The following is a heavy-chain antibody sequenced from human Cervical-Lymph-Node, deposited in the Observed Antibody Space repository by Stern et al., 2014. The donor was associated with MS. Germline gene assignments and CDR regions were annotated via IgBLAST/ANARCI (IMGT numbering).Heavy chain of an antibody. CDR2: ISYDGSDK. CDR3: ARGGAVTTSDYYLDY. Sequence: VQLVESGGGVVQPGRSLRLSCAASGFPFSYHALHWVRQAPGKGLEWVALISYDGSDKNDADSVKGRFTISRDNSRNTLYLQMNSLRVDDTAVYYCARGGAVTTSDYYLDYWGQGILVTVS. CDR1: GFPFSYHA. D-gene: IGHD4-17*01. V-gene: IGHV3-30*01. J-gene: IGHJ4*02.